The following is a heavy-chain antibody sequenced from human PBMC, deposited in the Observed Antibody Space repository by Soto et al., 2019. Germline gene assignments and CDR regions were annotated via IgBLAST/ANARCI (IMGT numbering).Heavy chain of an antibody. Sequence: GGSLRLSCAASGFIFIDYYMDWVRQAPGKGLEWVGRSRNKANNDTTEYAAFVKGRFIISRDESKNSLYLQMNSLKTEDTAVYYCTRVDFYGSGTYDYCGPGTLLTVSS. J-gene: IGHJ4*02. CDR1: GFIFIDYY. V-gene: IGHV3-72*01. D-gene: IGHD3-10*01. CDR3: TRVDFYGSGTYDY. CDR2: SRNKANNDTT.